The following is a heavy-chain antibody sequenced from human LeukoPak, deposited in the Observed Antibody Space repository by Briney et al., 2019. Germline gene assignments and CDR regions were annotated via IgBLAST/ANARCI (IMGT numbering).Heavy chain of an antibody. V-gene: IGHV3-23*01. CDR3: ATTVVTPQNGFDY. CDR1: GFAFGVHA. CDR2: IGSGADL. Sequence: GGSLRLSCVGSGFAFGVHAMSWVRQAPGKGPEWVATIGSGADLFYAESVKGRFTISRDDPRNTVWLQMNSLRAEDTAVYYCATTVVTPQNGFDYWGQGTLVTVSS. J-gene: IGHJ4*02. D-gene: IGHD4-23*01.